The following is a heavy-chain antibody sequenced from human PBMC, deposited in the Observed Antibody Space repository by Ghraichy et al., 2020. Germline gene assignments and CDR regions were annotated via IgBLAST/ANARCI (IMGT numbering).Heavy chain of an antibody. J-gene: IGHJ6*02. V-gene: IGHV3-48*02. CDR2: ISTSSSTI. D-gene: IGHD6-6*01. Sequence: GGSLRLSCAASGFTFSSYSMNWVRQAPGKGLEWVSYISTSSSTIYYADSVKGRFTISRDNAKNSLYLQMNSLRDEDTAVYYCATDGIAARPNYFYGMDVWGQGTTVTVSS. CDR3: ATDGIAARPNYFYGMDV. CDR1: GFTFSSYS.